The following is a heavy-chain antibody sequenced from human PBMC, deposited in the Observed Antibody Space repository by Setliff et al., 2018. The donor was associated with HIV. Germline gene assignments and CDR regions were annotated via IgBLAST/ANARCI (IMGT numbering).Heavy chain of an antibody. CDR2: FNTETRNP. CDR1: GYTVTTYG. J-gene: IGHJ4*02. D-gene: IGHD1-26*01. CDR3: ARVGSYWSTFDY. Sequence: ASVKVSCKASGYTVTTYGISWVRQAPGQGLEWMGWFNTETRNPMYAQAFKGRLVFSLDTSVSTAYLQINSLKAEDTAMYYCARVGSYWSTFDYWGQGALVTRLL. V-gene: IGHV7-4-1*02.